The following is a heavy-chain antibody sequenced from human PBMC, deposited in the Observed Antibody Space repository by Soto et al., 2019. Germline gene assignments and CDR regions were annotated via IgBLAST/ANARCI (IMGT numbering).Heavy chain of an antibody. CDR1: GFTFSSYA. CDR3: AKSAGGYSNGYYYYGMDV. V-gene: IGHV3-23*01. Sequence: HPGGSLRLSCAASGFTFSSYAMSWVRQAPGKGLEWVSAISGSGGSTYYADSVKGRFTISRDNSKNTLYLQMNSLRAEDTAVYYCAKSAGGYSNGYYYYGMDVWGQGTAVTVSS. J-gene: IGHJ6*02. D-gene: IGHD4-4*01. CDR2: ISGSGGST.